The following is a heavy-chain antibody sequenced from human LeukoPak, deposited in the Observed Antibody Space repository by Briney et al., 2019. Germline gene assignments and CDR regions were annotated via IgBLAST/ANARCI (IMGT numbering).Heavy chain of an antibody. Sequence: SVNVSCKASGGTFSSYAISWVRQAPGQGLEWMGGIIPIFGTANYAQKFQGRVTITADESTSTAYMELSSLRSEDTAVYYCARNENDSSGYSLYYYGMDVWGQGTTVTVSS. CDR3: ARNENDSSGYSLYYYGMDV. J-gene: IGHJ6*02. V-gene: IGHV1-69*13. CDR1: GGTFSSYA. D-gene: IGHD3-22*01. CDR2: IIPIFGTA.